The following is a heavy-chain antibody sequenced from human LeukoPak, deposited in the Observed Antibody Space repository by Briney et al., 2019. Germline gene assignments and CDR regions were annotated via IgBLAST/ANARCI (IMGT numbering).Heavy chain of an antibody. D-gene: IGHD3-22*01. CDR1: GGSISSGGYS. V-gene: IGHV4-30-2*01. CDR2: IYHSGST. CDR3: VRYYYDSSGYIY. Sequence: SQTLSLTCAVSGGSISSGGYSWSWIRQPPGKGLEWIGYIYHSGSTYYNPSLKSRVSISVDPSKNQVSLNLNSVTAADTAMYYCVRYYYDSSGYIYWGPGTLVTVSS. J-gene: IGHJ4*02.